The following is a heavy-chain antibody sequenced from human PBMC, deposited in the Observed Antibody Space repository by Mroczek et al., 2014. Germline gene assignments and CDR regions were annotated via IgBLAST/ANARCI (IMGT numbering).Heavy chain of an antibody. V-gene: IGHV4-34*01. J-gene: IGHJ4*02. Sequence: QVQLQQWGAGLLKPSETLSLTCAVYGGPSVVTTGAGSASPQGRGWSGVGEINHSGSTNYNPSLKSRVTISVDTSKNQFSLKLSSVTAADTAVYYCARVSKSXAAAALDYWGQGTLVTVSS. CDR1: GGPSVVTT. CDR3: ARVSKSXAAAALDY. D-gene: IGHD6-13*01. CDR2: INHSGST.